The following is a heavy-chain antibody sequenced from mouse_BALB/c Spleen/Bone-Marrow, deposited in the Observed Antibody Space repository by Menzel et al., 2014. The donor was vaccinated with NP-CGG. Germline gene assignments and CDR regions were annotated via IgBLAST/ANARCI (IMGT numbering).Heavy chain of an antibody. CDR3: VRQNYDYAWFAY. CDR2: IRSKSNNYAT. V-gene: IGHV10-1*02. CDR1: GFTFNTYA. J-gene: IGHJ3*01. D-gene: IGHD2-4*01. Sequence: EVQGVESGGGLVQPKGSLKLSCAASGFTFNTYAMNWVRQAPGKGLEWVARIRSKSNNYATYYADSVEDRFTISRDDSQSMLYLQMNNLKTEDTAMYYCVRQNYDYAWFAYWGQGTLVTVSA.